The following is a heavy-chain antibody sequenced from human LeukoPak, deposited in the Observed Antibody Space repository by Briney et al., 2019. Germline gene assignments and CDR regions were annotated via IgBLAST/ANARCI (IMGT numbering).Heavy chain of an antibody. CDR2: INSDGGTT. J-gene: IGHJ6*02. CDR1: GFTFSSYW. V-gene: IGHV3-74*01. CDR3: ARGWYGYYYGMDV. D-gene: IGHD6-13*01. Sequence: PGGSLRLSCAASGFTFSSYWMHWVRQAPGKGLVWVSRINSDGGTTSYADSVKGRFTISRDNAKNTLYLQMNSLRAEDTAVYYCARGWYGYYYGMDVWGQGTTVTVSS.